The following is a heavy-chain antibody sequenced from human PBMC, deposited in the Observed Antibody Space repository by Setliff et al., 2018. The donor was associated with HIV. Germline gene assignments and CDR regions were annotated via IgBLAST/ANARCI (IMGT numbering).Heavy chain of an antibody. CDR3: ARRGLNSTPDAFGV. Sequence: PSETLSLTCSVSGDSLSSGDSYWAWIRQPPGKGLEWIGSIYYTGSTFSNPSLKSRVTISGDTTRSQFSLKLDSVTAADTALYYCARRGLNSTPDAFGVWGQGTMVTVSS. CDR2: IYYTGST. J-gene: IGHJ3*01. V-gene: IGHV4-39*01. CDR1: GDSLSSGDSY. D-gene: IGHD2-21*01.